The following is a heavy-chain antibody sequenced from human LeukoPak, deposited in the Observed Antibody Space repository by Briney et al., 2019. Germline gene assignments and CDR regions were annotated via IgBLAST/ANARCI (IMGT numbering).Heavy chain of an antibody. CDR2: INSSSSYI. CDR3: ARGTYTSSWYGEEAFDIWGQGTRVTVSSGEDPENLDY. D-gene: IGHD3-10*01. Sequence: GGSLRLSCAGSGFTFSSYSMNWVRQAPGKGLEWVSCINSSSSYIFYADSLKGRFTVSRDNAKNSLYLQMNSLRAEDTAVYYCARGTYTSSWYGEEAFDIWGQGTRVTVSSGEDPENLDYWGQGTLVTVSS. CDR1: GFTFSSYS. V-gene: IGHV3-21*01. J-gene: IGHJ4*02.